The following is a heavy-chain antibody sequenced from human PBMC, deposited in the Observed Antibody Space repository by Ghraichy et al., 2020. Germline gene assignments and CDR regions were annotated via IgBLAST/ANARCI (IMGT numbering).Heavy chain of an antibody. V-gene: IGHV4-34*01. CDR2: INHSGST. CDR1: GGSFSGYY. D-gene: IGHD2-15*01. CDR3: ARGGLVVAATGNNWFDP. Sequence: SETLYLTCAVYGGSFSGYYWSWIRQPPGKGLEWIGEINHSGSTNYNPSLKSRVTISVDTSKNQFSLKLSSVTAADTAVYYCARGGLVVAATGNNWFDPWGQGTLVTVAS. J-gene: IGHJ5*02.